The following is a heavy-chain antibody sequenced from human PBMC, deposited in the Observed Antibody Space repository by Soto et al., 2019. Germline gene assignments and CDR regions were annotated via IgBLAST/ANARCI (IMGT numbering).Heavy chain of an antibody. V-gene: IGHV4-34*01. CDR2: INHSGST. J-gene: IGHJ4*02. Sequence: SETLSLTCAVYGGSFSGYYWSWIRQPPGKGLEWIGEINHSGSTNYNPSLKSRVTISVDTSKNQFSLKLSSVTAADTAVYYCARGRHYYDSSGYYSFFYYWGQATLVTVYS. D-gene: IGHD3-22*01. CDR3: ARGRHYYDSSGYYSFFYY. CDR1: GGSFSGYY.